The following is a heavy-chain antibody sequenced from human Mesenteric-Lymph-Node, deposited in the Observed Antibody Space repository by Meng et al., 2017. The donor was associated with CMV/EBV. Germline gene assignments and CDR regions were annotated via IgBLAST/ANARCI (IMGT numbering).Heavy chain of an antibody. D-gene: IGHD4-17*01. J-gene: IGHJ4*02. V-gene: IGHV5-51*01. CDR1: GYSFNTYW. CDR3: ARQSDYGDYFRDY. Sequence: GESLKISCKGSGYSFNTYWIGWVRQMPGKGLEWMGIIYPDDSDTKYSPSFQGQVTISADKSISTAYLQWSSLKASDTAMYYCARQSDYGDYFRDYWGQGTLVTVSS. CDR2: IYPDDSDT.